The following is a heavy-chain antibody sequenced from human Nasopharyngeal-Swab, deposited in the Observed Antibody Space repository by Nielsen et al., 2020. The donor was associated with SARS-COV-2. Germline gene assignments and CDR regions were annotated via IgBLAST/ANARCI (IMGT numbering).Heavy chain of an antibody. CDR1: GGSISSYY. CDR3: ARTVGYYYMDV. J-gene: IGHJ6*03. Sequence: SETLSLTCTVSGGSISSYYWSWIRQPPGEGLEWIGYIYYSGSTNYSPSLKSRVTISVDTSKNQFSLKLNSVTAADTAVYYCARTVGYYYMDVWGKGTTVTVSS. V-gene: IGHV4-59*01. CDR2: IYYSGST. D-gene: IGHD4-11*01.